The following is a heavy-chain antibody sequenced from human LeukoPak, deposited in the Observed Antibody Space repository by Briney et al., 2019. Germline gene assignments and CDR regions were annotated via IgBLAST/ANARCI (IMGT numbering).Heavy chain of an antibody. CDR3: ARVGSSGWYYFDY. CDR1: GGSISSYY. J-gene: IGHJ4*02. CDR2: IFYSGST. D-gene: IGHD6-19*01. Sequence: SETLSLTCNVSGGSISSYYWSWIRQPPGKGLECIGYIFYSGSTNYNPSLKSRVTMSVDTSKNQFSLKLSSVTAADTAVYYCARVGSSGWYYFDYWGQGTLVTVSS. V-gene: IGHV4-59*01.